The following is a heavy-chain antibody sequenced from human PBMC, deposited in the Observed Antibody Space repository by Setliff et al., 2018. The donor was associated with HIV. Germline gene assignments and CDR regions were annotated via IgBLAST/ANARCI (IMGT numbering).Heavy chain of an antibody. Sequence: SETLSLTCTVSGGSISSGDYYWTWIRQPPGKGLEWIGYIHYSGITYYNPSLKSRVTISVDTSKNQFSLKLSSVTAADTAVYYCARHDSGGYYSLDYWGQGTLVTVSS. V-gene: IGHV4-30-4*08. D-gene: IGHD3-22*01. CDR2: IHYSGIT. CDR3: ARHDSGGYYSLDY. CDR1: GGSISSGDYY. J-gene: IGHJ4*02.